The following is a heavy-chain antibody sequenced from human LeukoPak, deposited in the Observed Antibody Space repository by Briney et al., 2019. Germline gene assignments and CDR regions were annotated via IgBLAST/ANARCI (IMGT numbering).Heavy chain of an antibody. CDR2: ISGSGGST. D-gene: IGHD6-19*01. CDR3: AKDVTSGWGFDY. V-gene: IGHV3-23*01. Sequence: GGVLRLSRAAAGFTLSSYGRRWGRPAPGEGLGWVSAISGSGGSTYYADSVKGRFTISRDNSKNTLYLQMNSLRAEDTAVYYCAKDVTSGWGFDYWGQGTLVTVSS. CDR1: GFTLSSYG. J-gene: IGHJ4*02.